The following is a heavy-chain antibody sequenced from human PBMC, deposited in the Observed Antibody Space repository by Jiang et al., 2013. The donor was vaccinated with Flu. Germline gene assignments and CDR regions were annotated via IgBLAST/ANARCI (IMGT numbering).Heavy chain of an antibody. CDR1: GDSINNYY. J-gene: IGHJ4*02. V-gene: IGHV4-59*01. D-gene: IGHD1-14*01. CDR3: ARPEAPVARFPFDY. Sequence: GSGLVKPSETLSLTCTVSGDSINNYYWSWIRQPPGKGLEWIGYVYYSGSTNYNPSLKSRVTISVDTSKNQFSLKLSSVTAADTAVYFCARPEAPVARFPFDYWGQGALVTVSS. CDR2: VYYSGST.